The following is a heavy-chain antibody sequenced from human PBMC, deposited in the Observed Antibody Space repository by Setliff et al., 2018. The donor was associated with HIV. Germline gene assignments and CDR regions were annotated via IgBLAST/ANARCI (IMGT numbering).Heavy chain of an antibody. CDR1: GYTFTGYY. D-gene: IGHD6-25*01. Sequence: ASVKVSCKTSGYTFTGYYVHWVRQAPGQGLEWMGWINPNNGDTNYAQKFQGRVTMTRDTSISTAYMELSRLRSDDTAMYYCPRDRSATWTPTTYWGQGTLVTVSS. CDR3: PRDRSATWTPTTY. CDR2: INPNNGDT. J-gene: IGHJ4*02. V-gene: IGHV1-2*02.